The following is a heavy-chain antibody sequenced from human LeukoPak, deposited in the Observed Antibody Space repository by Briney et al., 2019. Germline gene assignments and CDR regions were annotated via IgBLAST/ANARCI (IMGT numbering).Heavy chain of an antibody. D-gene: IGHD6-13*01. CDR2: ISSSSSYI. J-gene: IGHJ5*02. V-gene: IGHV3-21*01. CDR1: GFTFSSYS. CDR3: ARDRGIAAAGAAYNWFDP. Sequence: PGGSLRLSCPASGFTFSSYSMNWVRQAPGKGLEWVSSISSSSSYIYYADSVKGRFTISRDNAKNSLYLQMNSLRAEDTAVYYCARDRGIAAAGAAYNWFDPWGQGTLVTVSS.